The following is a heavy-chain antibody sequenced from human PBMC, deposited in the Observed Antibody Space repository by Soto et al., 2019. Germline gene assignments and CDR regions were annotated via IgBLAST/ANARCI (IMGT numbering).Heavy chain of an antibody. CDR2: INSDGSGT. CDR3: ARVGHRTLLQYGMDV. CDR1: GFTFGNFW. J-gene: IGHJ6*02. D-gene: IGHD2-15*01. V-gene: IGHV3-74*01. Sequence: EVQLVESGGGLVQPGGSLRLSCAASGFTFGNFWMHWVRQVPGKGLVWVSRINSDGSGTSYADSVKGRFTISRDSAKNTVYLQMNNLRVEDTAVYFCARVGHRTLLQYGMDVWVQGTTVTVSS.